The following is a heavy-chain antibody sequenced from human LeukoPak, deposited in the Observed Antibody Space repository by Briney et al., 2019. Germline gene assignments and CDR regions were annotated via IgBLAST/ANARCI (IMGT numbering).Heavy chain of an antibody. V-gene: IGHV1-2*06. J-gene: IGHJ4*02. Sequence: ASVKVSCKASGYTFTGYYMHWVRQAPGQGLEWMGRINPNSGGTNYAQKFQGRVTMTRDTSISTAYMELSRLRSDDTAVYYCAGVENGSYPYGYWGQGTLVTVSS. CDR3: AGVENGSYPYGY. D-gene: IGHD3-10*01. CDR2: INPNSGGT. CDR1: GYTFTGYY.